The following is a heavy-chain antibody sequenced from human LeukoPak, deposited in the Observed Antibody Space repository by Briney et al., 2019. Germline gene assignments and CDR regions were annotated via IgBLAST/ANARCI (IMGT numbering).Heavy chain of an antibody. V-gene: IGHV5-51*01. Sequence: GESLKISFKGSGYSFTSYWIGWVRQMPGKGLELMGIIFPYDSDTRYNPSFQGQVTISVDESINTAYLQWSSLKASDTAIYFCARRIDLSFDSWGQGTLVTVSS. CDR2: IFPYDSDT. D-gene: IGHD3-3*01. J-gene: IGHJ4*02. CDR3: ARRIDLSFDS. CDR1: GYSFTSYW.